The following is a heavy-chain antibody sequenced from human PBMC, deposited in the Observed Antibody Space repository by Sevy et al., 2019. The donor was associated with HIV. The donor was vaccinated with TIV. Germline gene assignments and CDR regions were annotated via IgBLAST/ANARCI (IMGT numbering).Heavy chain of an antibody. J-gene: IGHJ4*02. CDR2: ISTYSGET. D-gene: IGHD3-22*01. CDR1: GYTFTTYP. CDR3: ARESEGCVHYYADYLDY. Sequence: ASVKVSCKASGYTFTTYPIGWVRQAPGQGLEWMGWISTYSGETRDAQKFQGRATMTTDTSTSTAYLELRSLRSDDTAVYYCARESEGCVHYYADYLDYLGQGTLVTGSS. V-gene: IGHV1-18*01.